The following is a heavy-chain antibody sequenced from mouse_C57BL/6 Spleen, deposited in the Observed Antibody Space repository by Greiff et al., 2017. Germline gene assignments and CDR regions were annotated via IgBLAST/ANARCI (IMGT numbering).Heavy chain of an antibody. J-gene: IGHJ3*01. Sequence: EVHLVESGGGLVQPGGSMKLSCAASGFTFSDAWMDWVRQSPEKGLEWVAEIRNKANNHATYYAESVKGRFTISRDDSKSSVYLQMNSLRAEDTGIYYCTRTPYDYDAWFAYWGQGTLVTVSA. CDR1: GFTFSDAW. CDR2: IRNKANNHAT. CDR3: TRTPYDYDAWFAY. D-gene: IGHD2-4*01. V-gene: IGHV6-6*01.